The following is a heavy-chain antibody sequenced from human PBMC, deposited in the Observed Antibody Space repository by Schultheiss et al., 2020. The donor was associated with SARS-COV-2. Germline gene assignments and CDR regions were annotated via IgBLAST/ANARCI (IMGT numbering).Heavy chain of an antibody. CDR1: GGSFSSYA. J-gene: IGHJ5*02. D-gene: IGHD3-3*01. CDR3: ARLMDDFWSGPKGWFDP. V-gene: IGHV1-69*01. Sequence: KISCKASGGSFSSYAISWMRQAPGQGLEWMGGIIPIFGTVNHAQKFQGRVTVTADESTSTAYMDLSSLRSEDTAVYYCARLMDDFWSGPKGWFDPWGQGTLVTVSS. CDR2: IIPIFGTV.